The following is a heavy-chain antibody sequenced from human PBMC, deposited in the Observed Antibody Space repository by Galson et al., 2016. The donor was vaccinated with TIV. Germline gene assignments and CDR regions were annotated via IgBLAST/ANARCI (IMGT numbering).Heavy chain of an antibody. J-gene: IGHJ4*02. D-gene: IGHD6-25*01. CDR2: IYPVDSDT. CDR3: ARERDSGYAYYFDF. Sequence: QSGAEVKEPGESLKISCKGSGNRFSNYWIAWVRQMPGKGLEWMGVIYPVDSDTRYSPSFQGQVTISADKSISTAYLQWNSLKASDSAIYYCARERDSGYAYYFDFWGQGTLVTVSS. V-gene: IGHV5-51*03. CDR1: GNRFSNYW.